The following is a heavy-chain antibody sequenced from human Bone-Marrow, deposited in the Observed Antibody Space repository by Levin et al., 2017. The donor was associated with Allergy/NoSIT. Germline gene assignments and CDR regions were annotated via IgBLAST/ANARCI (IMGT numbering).Heavy chain of an antibody. CDR1: GVRVARAW. V-gene: IGHV3-15*05. J-gene: IGHJ3*01. Sequence: KPGGSLRLSCADSGVRVARAWMTWVRLAPRQGLEWVGRIKSRSDGGGTDYAAAVMGRFFISRDSSEKTLYLQMNNLQFEDTGVYYCATRKCLGGSCNVKSAYEVFDVWGQGTPVTVSS. D-gene: IGHD3-16*01. CDR2: IKSRSDGGGT. CDR3: ATRKCLGGSCNVKSAYEVFDV.